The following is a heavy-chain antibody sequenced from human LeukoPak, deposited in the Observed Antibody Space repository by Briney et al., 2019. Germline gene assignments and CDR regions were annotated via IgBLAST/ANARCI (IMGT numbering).Heavy chain of an antibody. CDR3: AKDHWGSYRPYYFDY. Sequence: PGGSLRLSCAASGFTFSSYSMKWVRQAPGKGLEWVSSITRSSIYIYYADSVKGRFTISRDNAKNSLFLQMNSLRAEDTAVYYCAKDHWGSYRPYYFDYWGQGTLVTVSS. J-gene: IGHJ4*02. CDR2: ITRSSIYI. D-gene: IGHD3-16*02. CDR1: GFTFSSYS. V-gene: IGHV3-21*01.